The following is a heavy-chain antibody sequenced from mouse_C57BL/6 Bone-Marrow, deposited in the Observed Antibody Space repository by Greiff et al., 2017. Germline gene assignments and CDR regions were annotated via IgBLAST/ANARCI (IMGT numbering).Heavy chain of an antibody. CDR3: AIWGIYDGYFFDY. CDR1: GFSLTSYG. CDR2: IGRGGST. V-gene: IGHV2-5*01. Sequence: VQLQQSGPGLVQPSQSLSITCTVSGFSLTSYGVHWVRQSPGKGLEWLGVIGRGGSTDYNAAFMSRLSITKDNSKSQVFFKMNSLQADDTAIYYCAIWGIYDGYFFDYWGQGTTLTVSS. D-gene: IGHD2-3*01. J-gene: IGHJ2*01.